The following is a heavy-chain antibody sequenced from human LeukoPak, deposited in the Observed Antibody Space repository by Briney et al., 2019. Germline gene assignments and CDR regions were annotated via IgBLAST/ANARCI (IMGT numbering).Heavy chain of an antibody. V-gene: IGHV1-46*01. Sequence: ASVKVSCKASGYTFTSYYMHWVRQAPGQGLEWMGIINPSGGSTSYAQKFQGRVAMTRDTSTSTVYMELSSLRSEDTAVYYCASRGYSGYAFFDYWGQGTLVTVSS. D-gene: IGHD5-12*01. CDR3: ASRGYSGYAFFDY. J-gene: IGHJ4*02. CDR1: GYTFTSYY. CDR2: INPSGGST.